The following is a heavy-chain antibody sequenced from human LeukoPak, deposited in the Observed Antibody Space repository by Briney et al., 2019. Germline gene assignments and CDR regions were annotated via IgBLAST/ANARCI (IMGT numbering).Heavy chain of an antibody. CDR3: TRGDGSGSY. CDR2: IRSKAYGGTT. Sequence: PGGSLRHSCTASGFTFGDYAMSWVRQAPGKGLEWVGFIRSKAYGGTTEYAASVKGRFTISRDDSKSIAYLQMNSLKTEDTAVYYCTRGDGSGSYWGQGTLVTVSS. V-gene: IGHV3-49*04. J-gene: IGHJ4*02. D-gene: IGHD3-10*01. CDR1: GFTFGDYA.